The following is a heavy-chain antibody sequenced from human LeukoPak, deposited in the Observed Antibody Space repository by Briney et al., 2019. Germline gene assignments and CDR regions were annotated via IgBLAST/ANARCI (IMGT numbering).Heavy chain of an antibody. CDR2: ISSSSSYI. V-gene: IGHV3-21*01. D-gene: IGHD2/OR15-2a*01. J-gene: IGHJ4*02. Sequence: KPGGSLRLSCAASGFTFSSYSMNWVRQAPGKGLEWVSSISSSSSYIYYADSVKGRFTISRDNAKNSLYLQMNSLRAEDTAVYYCARDRISGEYYFDNWGQGTLVTVSS. CDR1: GFTFSSYS. CDR3: ARDRISGEYYFDN.